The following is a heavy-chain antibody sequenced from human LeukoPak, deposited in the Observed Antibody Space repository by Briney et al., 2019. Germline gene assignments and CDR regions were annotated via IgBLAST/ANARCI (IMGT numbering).Heavy chain of an antibody. CDR3: ARDIAATGLVDY. CDR1: GYTFSSYD. D-gene: IGHD6-13*01. V-gene: IGHV1-18*01. Sequence: GASVKVSCKASGYTFSSYDITWVRQAPGQGLEWMGWISAYNGNTNYAQKLQGRVTMTTDTSMSTAYMELRSLRSDDTAVYYCARDIAATGLVDYWGQGTLVTVSS. CDR2: ISAYNGNT. J-gene: IGHJ4*02.